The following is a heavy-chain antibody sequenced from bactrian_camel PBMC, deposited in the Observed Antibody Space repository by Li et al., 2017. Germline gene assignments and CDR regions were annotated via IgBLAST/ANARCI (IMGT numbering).Heavy chain of an antibody. CDR3: AIDTYCSDGWPVEFAD. CDR2: LRADARS. J-gene: IGHJ4*01. V-gene: IGHV3S55*01. D-gene: IGHD2*01. Sequence: VQLVESGGGSVQAGGSLRLSCAASGSGYISGTYCLGWFRQVPGKEREGVATLRADARSTYSDSVKGRFTVSADNAKNTLYLQMNSLKPEDTAMCYCAIDTYCSDGWPVEFADWGQGTQVTVS. CDR1: GSGYISGTYC.